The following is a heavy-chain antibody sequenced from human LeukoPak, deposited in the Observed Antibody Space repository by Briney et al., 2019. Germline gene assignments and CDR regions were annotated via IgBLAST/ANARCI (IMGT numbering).Heavy chain of an antibody. CDR3: ARSGTKTNGFDY. CDR1: GGSISTYY. Sequence: SSETLSLTCTVSGGSISTYYWSWIRQPPGKGLEWIGYIYYSGRTNYCPSLQRRGTIYVDTSKNQFSLRLSSVTAADTAMYYCARSGTKTNGFDYWGQGTLATVSS. D-gene: IGHD2-8*01. CDR2: IYYSGRT. J-gene: IGHJ4*02. V-gene: IGHV4-59*01.